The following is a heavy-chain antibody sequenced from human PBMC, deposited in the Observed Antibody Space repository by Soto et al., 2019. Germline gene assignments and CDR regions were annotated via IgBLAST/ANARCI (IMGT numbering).Heavy chain of an antibody. Sequence: SETLSLTCTVSGDSISSYVWTWIRQPAGKGLEWIGRVHTSGSTTYNPSLKSRLTMSVDTSKSQFSLKLTSVTAADTAVYYCAREKAVASPGWLEPWGQGTLVTVSS. CDR2: VHTSGST. J-gene: IGHJ5*02. V-gene: IGHV4-4*07. CDR1: GDSISSYV. CDR3: AREKAVASPGWLEP. D-gene: IGHD6-19*01.